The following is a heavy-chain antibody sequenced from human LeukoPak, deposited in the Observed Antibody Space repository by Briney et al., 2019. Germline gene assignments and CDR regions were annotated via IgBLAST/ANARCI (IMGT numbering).Heavy chain of an antibody. CDR1: GGTFSSYA. CDR2: INPSGGST. CDR3: ARQYSSSWYESFDY. J-gene: IGHJ4*02. V-gene: IGHV1-46*01. D-gene: IGHD6-13*01. Sequence: ASVKVSCKASGGTFSSYAISWVRQAPGQGLEWMGIINPSGGSTSYAQKFQGRVTMTRDTSTSTVYMELSSLRSEDTAVYYCARQYSSSWYESFDYWGQGTLVTVSS.